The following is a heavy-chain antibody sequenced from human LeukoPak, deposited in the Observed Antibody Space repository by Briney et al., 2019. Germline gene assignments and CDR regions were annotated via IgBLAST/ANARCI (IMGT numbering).Heavy chain of an antibody. CDR3: ARGLLWLQLDY. CDR2: INHSGST. Sequence: SETLSLTCAVYGGSFSGYYWSWIRQPPGKGLEWIGEINHSGSTNYNPSLKSRATISVDTSKNQFSLKLSSVTAADTAVYYCARGLLWLQLDYWGQGTLVTVSP. CDR1: GGSFSGYY. V-gene: IGHV4-34*01. D-gene: IGHD5-24*01. J-gene: IGHJ4*02.